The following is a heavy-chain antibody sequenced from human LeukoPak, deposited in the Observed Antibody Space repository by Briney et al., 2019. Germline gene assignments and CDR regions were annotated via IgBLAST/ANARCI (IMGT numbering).Heavy chain of an antibody. J-gene: IGHJ4*02. V-gene: IGHV3-30*02. D-gene: IGHD2-15*01. CDR1: GFTFRSHG. CDR3: ASGVCGGSCYQIDY. Sequence: GGSLRLSCAASGFTFRSHGMHWVRQAPGKGLEWESLIWYDGSNKYYADSVKGRFTISRDNSKNTLYLQMNSLKTEDTAVYYCASGVCGGSCYQIDYWGQGTLVTVSS. CDR2: IWYDGSNK.